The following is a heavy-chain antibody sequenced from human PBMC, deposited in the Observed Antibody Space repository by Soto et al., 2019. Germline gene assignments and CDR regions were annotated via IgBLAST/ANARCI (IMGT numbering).Heavy chain of an antibody. CDR1: GYTFTSCG. D-gene: IGHD2-15*01. Sequence: ASVKVSCKASGYTFTSCGISWVRQAPGQGLEWMGWISAYNGNTNYAQKLQGRVTMPTGTSTSTAYRELRRLRSDDTAVYYCARDPAGYCRGGSGYYYYYYMDDWGKGTRVRLSS. J-gene: IGHJ6*03. CDR2: ISAYNGNT. CDR3: ARDPAGYCRGGSGYYYYYYMDD. V-gene: IGHV1-18*01.